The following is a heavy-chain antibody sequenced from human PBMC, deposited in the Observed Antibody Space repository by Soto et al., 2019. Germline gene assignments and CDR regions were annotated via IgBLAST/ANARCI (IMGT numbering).Heavy chain of an antibody. D-gene: IGHD6-19*01. Sequence: ASVKVSCKASGYSFTSFGISWVRQAPGQGLEWMGWISGDNGNTIYAQKLQGRVTMTTDTSTSTAYMELRSLRSDDTAVYYCASLIYSSGWNWFDPWGQGTLVTVSS. CDR1: GYSFTSFG. CDR3: ASLIYSSGWNWFDP. CDR2: ISGDNGNT. V-gene: IGHV1-18*01. J-gene: IGHJ5*02.